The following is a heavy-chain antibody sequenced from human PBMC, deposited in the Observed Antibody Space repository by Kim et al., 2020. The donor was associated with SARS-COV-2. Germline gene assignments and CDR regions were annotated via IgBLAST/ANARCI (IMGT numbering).Heavy chain of an antibody. D-gene: IGHD3-10*01. CDR3: ACYKYGSRFAY. CDR2: IYHSGSA. J-gene: IGHJ4*02. Sequence: SETLSLTCTVSGVSISNYYWSWVRQPPGRGLEWIAYIYHSGSANYNPSLKSRVTISVDTSRNQFSLKLSSVTAADTAVYYCACYKYGSRFAYWGQGALVTVSS. V-gene: IGHV4-59*01. CDR1: GVSISNYY.